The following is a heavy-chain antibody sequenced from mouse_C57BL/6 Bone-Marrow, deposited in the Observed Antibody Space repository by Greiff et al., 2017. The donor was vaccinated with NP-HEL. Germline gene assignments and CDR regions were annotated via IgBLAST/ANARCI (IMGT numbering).Heavy chain of an antibody. CDR2: ISSGSSTI. CDR1: GFTFSDYG. D-gene: IGHD2-12*01. CDR3: ARRYRGLYYYAMDY. V-gene: IGHV5-17*01. Sequence: EVHLVESGGGLVKPGGSLKLSCAASGFTFSDYGMHWVRQAPEKGLEWVAYISSGSSTIYYAETVKGRFTISRDNAKNTLFLQMTSLRSEDTAMYYCARRYRGLYYYAMDYWGQGTSVTVSS. J-gene: IGHJ4*01.